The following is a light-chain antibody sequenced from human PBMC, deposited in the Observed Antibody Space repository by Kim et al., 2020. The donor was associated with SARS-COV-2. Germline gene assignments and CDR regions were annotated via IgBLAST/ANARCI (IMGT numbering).Light chain of an antibody. CDR2: GAS. V-gene: IGKV3-20*01. CDR1: QSVGSNY. Sequence: ESVLTQSPGTLSLSPGERATLSCRASQSVGSNYLAWYQQKPGQAPRLLIYGASSRATGIPDRFSGSGSGTDFTLTISRLDPEDFAVYYCQQYGSSRGFTFGPGTKVDIK. CDR3: QQYGSSRGFT. J-gene: IGKJ3*01.